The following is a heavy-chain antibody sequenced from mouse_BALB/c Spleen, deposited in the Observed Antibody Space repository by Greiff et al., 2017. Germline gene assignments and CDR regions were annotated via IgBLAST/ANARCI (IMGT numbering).Heavy chain of an antibody. J-gene: IGHJ3*01. Sequence: VQLKESGPGLVKPSQSLSLTCTVTGYSITSDYAWNWIRQFPGNKLEWMGYISYSGSTSYNPSLKSRISITRDTSKNQFFLQLNSVTTEDTATYYCARAKIHYYGSFAYWGQGTLVTVSA. CDR1: GYSITSDYA. CDR2: ISYSGST. CDR3: ARAKIHYYGSFAY. V-gene: IGHV3-2*02. D-gene: IGHD1-2*01.